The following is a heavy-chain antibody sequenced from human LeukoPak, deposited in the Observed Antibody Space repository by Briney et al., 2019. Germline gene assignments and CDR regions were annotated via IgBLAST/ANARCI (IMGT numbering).Heavy chain of an antibody. CDR1: GSTFSSYG. Sequence: PGRSLRLSCAASGSTFSSYGMHWVRQAPGKGLEWVAVIWYDGSNKYYADSVKGRFTISRDNSKNTLYLQMNSLRAEDTAVYYCARGSSAGTVTTGFDYWGQGTLVTVSS. CDR2: IWYDGSNK. CDR3: ARGSSAGTVTTGFDY. D-gene: IGHD4-17*01. V-gene: IGHV3-33*01. J-gene: IGHJ4*02.